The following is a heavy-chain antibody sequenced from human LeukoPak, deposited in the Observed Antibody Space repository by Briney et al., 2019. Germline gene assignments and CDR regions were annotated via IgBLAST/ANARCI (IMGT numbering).Heavy chain of an antibody. D-gene: IGHD6-25*01. CDR2: IGTAGDT. CDR3: ARVLTARSGGYDAFDI. Sequence: GGSLRLSCAASGFTFSSYDMHWVRQATGKGLEWVSAIGTAGDTYYPGSVKGRFTISRENAKNSLYLQMNSLRAGDTAVYYCARVLTARSGGYDAFDIWGQGTMVTVSS. V-gene: IGHV3-13*01. J-gene: IGHJ3*02. CDR1: GFTFSSYD.